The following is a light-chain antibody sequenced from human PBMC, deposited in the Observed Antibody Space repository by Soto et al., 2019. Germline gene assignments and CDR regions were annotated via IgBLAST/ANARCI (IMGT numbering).Light chain of an antibody. CDR3: QQYSTYPWT. Sequence: DIQMTQSPSALSGSVGDSVSITCRASQTIVTCLNWYQQKPGKVPELLVSSASSLQTGVPSRFSGSGSGTEFGLTINSLQPDDFATYYCQQYSTYPWTFGQGTKVDIK. CDR2: SAS. J-gene: IGKJ1*01. V-gene: IGKV1-5*01. CDR1: QTIVTC.